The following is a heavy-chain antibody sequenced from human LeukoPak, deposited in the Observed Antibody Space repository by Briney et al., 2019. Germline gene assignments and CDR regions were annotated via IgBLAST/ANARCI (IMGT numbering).Heavy chain of an antibody. V-gene: IGHV3-30*18. CDR2: ISYDGSNK. D-gene: IGHD5-12*01. CDR1: GFTFSSYG. Sequence: GGSLRLSCAASGFTFSSYGMHWVRQAPGKGLEWVAVISYDGSNKYYADSVKGRFTISRDNSKNTLYLQMNSLRAEDTAVYYCAKEYSGYDFPDDYWGQGTLVTVSS. J-gene: IGHJ4*02. CDR3: AKEYSGYDFPDDY.